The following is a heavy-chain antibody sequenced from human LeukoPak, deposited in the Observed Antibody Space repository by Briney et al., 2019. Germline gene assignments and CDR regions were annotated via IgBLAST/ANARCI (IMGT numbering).Heavy chain of an antibody. CDR2: IYYSGST. CDR3: ARDRGYDYYDSSGLNWFDP. J-gene: IGHJ5*02. D-gene: IGHD3-22*01. CDR1: GGSISSYY. Sequence: SETLSLTCTVSGGSISSYYWSWIRQPPGKGLEWIGYIYYSGSTNYNPSLKSRVTISVDTSKNQFSLKLSSVTAADTAVYYCARDRGYDYYDSSGLNWFDPWGQGTLVTVSS. V-gene: IGHV4-59*01.